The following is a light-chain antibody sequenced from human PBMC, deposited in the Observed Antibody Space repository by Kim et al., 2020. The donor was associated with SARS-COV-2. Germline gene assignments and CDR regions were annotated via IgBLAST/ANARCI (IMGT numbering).Light chain of an antibody. CDR3: QHYGDSPGT. Sequence: SPGEKATPSDWTSQHIPTYYLGWYQQRPGQAPRLLISGASSRATGIPDRFSGSGSGTDFTLTISRLEPEDFAVYYCQHYGDSPGTFGQGTKVDIK. CDR2: GAS. V-gene: IGKV3-20*01. J-gene: IGKJ1*01. CDR1: QHIPTYY.